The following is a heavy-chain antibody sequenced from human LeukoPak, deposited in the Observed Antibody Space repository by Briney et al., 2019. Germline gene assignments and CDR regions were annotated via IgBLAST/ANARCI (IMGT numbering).Heavy chain of an antibody. J-gene: IGHJ4*02. CDR2: IKQDGSEK. V-gene: IGHV3-7*01. CDR3: ARGGRPAWQEGATAGDFDY. Sequence: GGSLRLSCAASGFTFSSYWMSWVRQAPGKGLEWVANIKQDGSEKYYVDSVKGRFTISRDNAKNSLYLQMNSLRAEDTAVYYCARGGRPAWQEGATAGDFDYWGQGTLVTVSS. D-gene: IGHD1-26*01. CDR1: GFTFSSYW.